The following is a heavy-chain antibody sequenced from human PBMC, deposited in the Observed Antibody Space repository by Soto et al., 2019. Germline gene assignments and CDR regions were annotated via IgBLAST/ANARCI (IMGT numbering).Heavy chain of an antibody. CDR1: GFTFSSYG. Sequence: GGSLRLSCAASGFTFSSYGMHWVRQAPGKGLEWVAVISYDGSNKYYADSVKGRFTISRDNSKNTLYLQMNSLRAEDTAVYYCAKDGGPRVQTELRFLEWLSHRGYKFDYWGQGTLVTVSS. CDR3: AKDGGPRVQTELRFLEWLSHRGYKFDY. CDR2: ISYDGSNK. J-gene: IGHJ4*02. V-gene: IGHV3-30*18. D-gene: IGHD3-3*01.